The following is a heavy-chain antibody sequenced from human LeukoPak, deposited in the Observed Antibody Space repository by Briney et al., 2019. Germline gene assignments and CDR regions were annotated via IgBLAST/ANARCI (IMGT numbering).Heavy chain of an antibody. V-gene: IGHV4-34*01. Sequence: SETLSLTCAVYGGSFSGYYWSWIRQPPGKGLEWIGEINHSGSTNYNPSLKGRVTISVDTSKNQFSLKLSSVTAADTAVYYCASAGPIAVAGTRLSRPFDYWGQGTLVTVSS. CDR1: GGSFSGYY. J-gene: IGHJ4*02. CDR3: ASAGPIAVAGTRLSRPFDY. CDR2: INHSGST. D-gene: IGHD6-19*01.